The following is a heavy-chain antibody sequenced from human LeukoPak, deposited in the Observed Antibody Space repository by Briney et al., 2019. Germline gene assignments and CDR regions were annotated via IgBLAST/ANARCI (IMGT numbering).Heavy chain of an antibody. D-gene: IGHD3-10*01. CDR1: GFTVSSYY. Sequence: PGGSLRLSCEVSGFTVSSYYMTWIRQAPGRGLEWVSSISSSSSYIYYADSVKGRFTISRDNAKNSLYLQMNSLRAEDTAVYYCAREKYYGSGSYPDYWGQGTLVTVSS. J-gene: IGHJ4*02. CDR3: AREKYYGSGSYPDY. CDR2: ISSSSSYI. V-gene: IGHV3-21*01.